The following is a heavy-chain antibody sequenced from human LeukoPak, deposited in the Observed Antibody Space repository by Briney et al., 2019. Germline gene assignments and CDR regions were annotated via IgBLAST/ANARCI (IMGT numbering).Heavy chain of an antibody. Sequence: SVKVSCKASGGTFSNYAISWVRQAPGQGLEWMGRIIPMFGTTKYAQNFQGRVTITTDESTSTAYMEVSSLRIEDTAVYYCASVTVTTWAPDGHMDVWGKGTTVTVSS. J-gene: IGHJ6*03. V-gene: IGHV1-69*05. CDR1: GGTFSNYA. D-gene: IGHD4-11*01. CDR2: IIPMFGTT. CDR3: ASVTVTTWAPDGHMDV.